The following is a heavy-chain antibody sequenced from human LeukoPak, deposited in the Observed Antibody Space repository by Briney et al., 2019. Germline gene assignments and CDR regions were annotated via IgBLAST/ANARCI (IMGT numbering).Heavy chain of an antibody. Sequence: GESLRLSCAASGFTFSSHGMHWVRQAPGKGLEWVAVIWYDGSNKYYADSVKGRFTISRDNSKNTLYLQMNSLRAEDTAVYYCARETLINVDAFDIWGQGTMVTVSS. CDR1: GFTFSSHG. J-gene: IGHJ3*02. CDR3: ARETLINVDAFDI. D-gene: IGHD3-16*01. V-gene: IGHV3-33*08. CDR2: IWYDGSNK.